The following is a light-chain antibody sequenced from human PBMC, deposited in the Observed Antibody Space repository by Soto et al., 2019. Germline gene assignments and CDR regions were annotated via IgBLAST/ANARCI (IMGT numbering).Light chain of an antibody. J-gene: IGKJ1*01. V-gene: IGKV1-5*03. Sequence: DMEMAQSPSTLSGSVGDRVTITCRASQTISSWLAWYQQQPGKAPKLLIYKASTLKSGVPSRFRGSGSGTECTLTISSLQPDDVETDYCQHYNSYSEAFGQGTQVDIK. CDR3: QHYNSYSEA. CDR2: KAS. CDR1: QTISSW.